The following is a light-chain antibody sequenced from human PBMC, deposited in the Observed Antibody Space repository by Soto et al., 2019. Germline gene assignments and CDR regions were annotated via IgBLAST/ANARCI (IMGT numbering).Light chain of an antibody. CDR3: QQYGGSRWT. CDR1: QSVSSTY. CDR2: GAS. Sequence: EIVLTQSPGTLSLSPGERATLSCRASQSVSSTYLAWYQQKPGQAPSLLIYGASNRATGIPDRLSGRGSGTDFTLTISRREPEDFAVYYCQQYGGSRWTFGQGTRVDI. J-gene: IGKJ1*01. V-gene: IGKV3-20*01.